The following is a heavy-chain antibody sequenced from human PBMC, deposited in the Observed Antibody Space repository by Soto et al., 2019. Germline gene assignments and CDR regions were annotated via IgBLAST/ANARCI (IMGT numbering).Heavy chain of an antibody. CDR1: RLDFPTFA. Sequence: VQAYSTAPRLDFPTFAIRWPRPAPGQALEWMGWISAYNGNTNYPKKPQGRVTTTTDTSTSTAYMELRSLRSDDTAVYYCARALKAYGHSVDCFDGWGQGTPVIVYS. CDR2: ISAYNGNT. J-gene: IGHJ5*01. CDR3: ARALKAYGHSVDCFDG. D-gene: IGHD2-21*01. V-gene: IGHV1-18*04.